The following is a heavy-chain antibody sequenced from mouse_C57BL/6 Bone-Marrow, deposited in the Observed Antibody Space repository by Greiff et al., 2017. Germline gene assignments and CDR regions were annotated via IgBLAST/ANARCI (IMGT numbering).Heavy chain of an antibody. CDR3: ASDYYGSSRSDV. D-gene: IGHD1-1*01. J-gene: IGHJ1*03. CDR2: IDPANGNT. V-gene: IGHV14-3*01. Sequence: VQLKQSVAELVRPGASVKLSCTASGFNIKNTYMHWVKQRPEQGLEWIGRIDPANGNTKYAPKFQGKATITAATSSNTAYLQLSSLTSEDTAIYYCASDYYGSSRSDVGGTGTTVTVSS. CDR1: GFNIKNTY.